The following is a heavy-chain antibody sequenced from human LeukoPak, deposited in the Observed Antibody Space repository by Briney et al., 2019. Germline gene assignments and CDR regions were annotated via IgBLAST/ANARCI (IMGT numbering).Heavy chain of an antibody. CDR1: GFTFSGSA. CDR2: IRSKANSYAT. V-gene: IGHV3-73*01. J-gene: IGHJ4*02. Sequence: PGGSLRLSCAASGFTFSGSAMHWVRQASGKGLEWVGRIRSKANSYATAYAASVKGRFTISRDDSKNTAYLQMNSLKTEDTAVNYCTRHAQYSSGWYGVYWGQGTLVTVSS. D-gene: IGHD6-19*01. CDR3: TRHAQYSSGWYGVY.